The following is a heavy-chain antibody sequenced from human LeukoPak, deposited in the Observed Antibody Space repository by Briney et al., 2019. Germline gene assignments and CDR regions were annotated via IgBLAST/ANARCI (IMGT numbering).Heavy chain of an antibody. Sequence: SEILSLTCTVSGDSIRSYYWSWIRQPPGKGLEWIGYAHRSGDSKYNPSLKGRVTISVDTSSNQISLTVTSGTAVDTAVYYCARHRRTLGNYWYFDLWGRGSLVIVSS. D-gene: IGHD7-27*01. CDR3: ARHRRTLGNYWYFDL. V-gene: IGHV4-59*13. J-gene: IGHJ2*01. CDR2: AHRSGDS. CDR1: GDSIRSYY.